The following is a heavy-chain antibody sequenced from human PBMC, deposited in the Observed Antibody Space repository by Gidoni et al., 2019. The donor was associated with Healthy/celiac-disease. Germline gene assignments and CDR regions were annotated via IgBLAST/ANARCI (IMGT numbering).Heavy chain of an antibody. CDR1: GCPFSSYS. CDR2: ISSSSSYI. J-gene: IGHJ4*02. Sequence: EVQLVESGGGLVQHGGSLRLSCPASGCPFSSYSMNWVRKAPGKGLEWVSVISSSSSYIYYADSVKGRFIISRDNAKNSLYLQMNSLRAEDTAVYYCARDEWELLQPFDYWGQGTLVTVSS. V-gene: IGHV3-21*01. D-gene: IGHD1-26*01. CDR3: ARDEWELLQPFDY.